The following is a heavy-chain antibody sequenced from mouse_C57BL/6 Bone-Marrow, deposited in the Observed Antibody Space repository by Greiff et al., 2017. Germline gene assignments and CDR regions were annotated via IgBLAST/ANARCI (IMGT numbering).Heavy chain of an antibody. D-gene: IGHD1-1*01. CDR2: IYPGSGST. J-gene: IGHJ4*01. V-gene: IGHV1-55*01. Sequence: VQLQQPGAELVKPGASVKMSCKASGYTFTSYWITWVKQRPGQGLEWIGDIYPGSGSTNYNEKFKSKATLTVETSSSTAYMQLSSLTSEDSAVYYCARFLRPRYAMDYWGQGTSVTVSS. CDR1: GYTFTSYW. CDR3: ARFLRPRYAMDY.